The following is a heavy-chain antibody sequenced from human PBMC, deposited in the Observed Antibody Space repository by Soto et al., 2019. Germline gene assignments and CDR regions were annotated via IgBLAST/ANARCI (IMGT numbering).Heavy chain of an antibody. CDR2: IIPIFGTA. J-gene: IGHJ4*02. D-gene: IGHD6-19*01. CDR3: ASFAVAEPYYFDY. CDR1: GGTFSSYA. Sequence: SVKVSCKASGGTFSSYAISWVRQAPGQGLEWMGGIIPIFGTANYAQKFQGRVTITADKSTSTAYMELSSLRSEDTAVYYCASFAVAEPYYFDYWGQGTLVTVSS. V-gene: IGHV1-69*06.